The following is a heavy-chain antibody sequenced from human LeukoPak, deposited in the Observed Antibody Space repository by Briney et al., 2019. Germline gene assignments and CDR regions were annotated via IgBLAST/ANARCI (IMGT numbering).Heavy chain of an antibody. D-gene: IGHD6-13*01. CDR1: GFTFSRYW. J-gene: IGHJ4*02. CDR2: INPDGSTT. V-gene: IGHV3-74*01. Sequence: AGGSLRLSCAASGFTFSRYWIHWVRQAPGKGLEWVSRINPDGSTTTYADSVKGRFTISRDNAKNTLYLQMNSLRAEDTAVYYCAREGQQLDFDYWGQGTLVTVSS. CDR3: AREGQQLDFDY.